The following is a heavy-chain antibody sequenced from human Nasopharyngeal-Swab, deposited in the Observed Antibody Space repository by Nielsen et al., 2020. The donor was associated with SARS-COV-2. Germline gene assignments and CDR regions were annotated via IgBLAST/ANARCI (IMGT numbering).Heavy chain of an antibody. CDR1: GFTFTNAW. J-gene: IGHJ4*02. D-gene: IGHD1-14*01. CDR3: TTDRGITESPLFDF. CDR2: IKSKSDGGTT. Sequence: GGSLRLSCAASGFTFTNAWMGWVRQAPGKGLEWVGRIKSKSDGGTTDYAAPVKGRFSISRDDSRNTIYVQMNTLQTEDTAVYYCTTDRGITESPLFDFWGQGTLVTVSS. V-gene: IGHV3-15*01.